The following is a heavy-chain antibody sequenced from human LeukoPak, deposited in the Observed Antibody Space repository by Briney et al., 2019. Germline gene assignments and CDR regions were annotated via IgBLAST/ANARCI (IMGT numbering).Heavy chain of an antibody. V-gene: IGHV3-48*03. CDR3: ARCSGGSCYPSY. Sequence: GGSLRLSCATSGFTFSSYAMSWVRQAPGKGLEWVSYISSSGNTIYYANSVKGRFTISRDNAKNSLYLQMNSLRAEDTAIYYCARCSGGSCYPSYWGQGTLVTVSS. CDR1: GFTFSSYA. CDR2: ISSSGNTI. J-gene: IGHJ4*02. D-gene: IGHD2-15*01.